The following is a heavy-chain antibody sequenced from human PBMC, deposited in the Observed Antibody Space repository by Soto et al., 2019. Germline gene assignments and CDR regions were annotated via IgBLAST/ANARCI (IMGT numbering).Heavy chain of an antibody. D-gene: IGHD2-2*01. V-gene: IGHV1-18*01. CDR1: GYTFTSYG. Sequence: GASVKVSCKASGYTFTSYGISWVRQAPGQGLEWMGWISAYNGNTNYAQKLQGRVTMTTDTSTSTAYMELRSLRSDDTAVYYCARDPGIVVVPAAMLDYYYGMDVWGQGTTVTVSS. J-gene: IGHJ6*02. CDR3: ARDPGIVVVPAAMLDYYYGMDV. CDR2: ISAYNGNT.